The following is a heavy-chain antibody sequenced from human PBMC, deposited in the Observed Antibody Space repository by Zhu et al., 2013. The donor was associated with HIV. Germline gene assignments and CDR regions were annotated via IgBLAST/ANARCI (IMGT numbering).Heavy chain of an antibody. V-gene: IGHV4-39*07. Sequence: QVQLQESGPGLVKPSETLSLTCTVSGGSITSSSYYWGWIRQPPGKGLEWIGNIYYSGSTYYNPSLKSRVTISVDTSKNQFSLKLSSVTAADTAVYYCARTTISMISRLTKGNYYFDYWGQGTLVTVSS. CDR1: GGSITSSSYY. CDR2: IYYSGST. D-gene: IGHD3-22*01. CDR3: ARTTISMISRLTKGNYYFDY. J-gene: IGHJ4*02.